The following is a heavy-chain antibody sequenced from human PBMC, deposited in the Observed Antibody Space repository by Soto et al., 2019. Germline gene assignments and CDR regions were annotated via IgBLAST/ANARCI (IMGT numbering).Heavy chain of an antibody. D-gene: IGHD3-16*01. CDR1: GIVFSDY. Sequence: QVQLVESGGGLVKPGGSLRLSCAASGIVFSDYMSWVRQAPGKGLEWLSYISGSGRTIYSADSVKGRFTISRDNATNSLSLRMNNVTTEDTAVYYCARLPVTWGWLDPGGQGTLVTVSS. V-gene: IGHV3-11*01. J-gene: IGHJ5*02. CDR3: ARLPVTWGWLDP. CDR2: ISGSGRTI.